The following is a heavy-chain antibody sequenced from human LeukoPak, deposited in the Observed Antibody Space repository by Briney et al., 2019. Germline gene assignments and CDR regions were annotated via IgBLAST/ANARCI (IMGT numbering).Heavy chain of an antibody. Sequence: SETLSLTCTVSGGSISSYYWSWIRQPPGKGLEWIGYIYYSGSTNYNPSLKSRVTISVDTSKNQFSLKLSSVTAADTAVYYCARDPLMVRGVIDRNKLGGFDPWGQGILVTVPS. D-gene: IGHD3-10*01. CDR3: ARDPLMVRGVIDRNKLGGFDP. CDR2: IYYSGST. V-gene: IGHV4-59*01. J-gene: IGHJ5*02. CDR1: GGSISSYY.